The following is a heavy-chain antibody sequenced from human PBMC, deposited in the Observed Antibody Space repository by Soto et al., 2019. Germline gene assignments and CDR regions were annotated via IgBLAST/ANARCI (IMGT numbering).Heavy chain of an antibody. Sequence: EVQLLESGGILVQPGGSLRLSCAGSGFAFSGYAMTWVRQARGKGLQWVSGISGSGSTTYIADSVKGRFTISRDNSKSTLYLQMNSLRAEDTAVYYCAKDRGWGTIAVRDIDYWGQGTLVTVSS. V-gene: IGHV3-23*01. CDR2: ISGSGSTT. CDR1: GFAFSGYA. CDR3: AKDRGWGTIAVRDIDY. D-gene: IGHD6-6*01. J-gene: IGHJ4*02.